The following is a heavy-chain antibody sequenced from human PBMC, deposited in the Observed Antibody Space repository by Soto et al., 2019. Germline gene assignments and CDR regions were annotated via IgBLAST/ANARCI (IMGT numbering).Heavy chain of an antibody. CDR1: GFNFRRHG. J-gene: IGHJ5*02. CDR2: IWYDGSEK. CDR3: ASWSNQTEVDP. D-gene: IGHD1-1*01. Sequence: QGQLVESGGGVVQPGGSLRLSCEGSGFNFRRHGMHWIRQPPGKGLEWLAVIWYDGSEKYYGESVKGRFTISRDNSKNTSYLQMTILRGADTATEYGASWSNQTEVDPGGQGIVVPV. V-gene: IGHV3-33*01.